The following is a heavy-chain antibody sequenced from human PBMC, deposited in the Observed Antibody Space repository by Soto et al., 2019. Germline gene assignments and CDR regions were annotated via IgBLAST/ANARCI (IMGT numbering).Heavy chain of an antibody. CDR3: AMAGNYRYFDY. J-gene: IGHJ4*02. Sequence: QVQLQESGPGLVKPSETLSLTCAVSGGSVGSRPYYWGWIRQPPGKGLEWIGYVAYTGTTNYNPSLKSRVTISVDTSKNQVSLKLTSVTAADTAVYYCAMAGNYRYFDYWGQGILGTVSS. D-gene: IGHD1-7*01. V-gene: IGHV4-61*01. CDR1: GGSVGSRPYY. CDR2: VAYTGTT.